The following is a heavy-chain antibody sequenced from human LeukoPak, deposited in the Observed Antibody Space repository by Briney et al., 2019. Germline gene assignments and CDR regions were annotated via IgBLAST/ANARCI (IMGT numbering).Heavy chain of an antibody. J-gene: IGHJ5*02. V-gene: IGHV3-21*01. D-gene: IGHD5-12*01. CDR2: ISSSSSYI. CDR1: GFTFSSYS. Sequence: TGGSLRLSCAASGFTFSSYSMNWVRQAPGKGPEWVSSISSSSSYIYYADSVKGRFTISRDNAKNSLYLQMNSLRAEDTAVYYCARVGWLRFPGRGWFDPWGQGTLVTVSS. CDR3: ARVGWLRFPGRGWFDP.